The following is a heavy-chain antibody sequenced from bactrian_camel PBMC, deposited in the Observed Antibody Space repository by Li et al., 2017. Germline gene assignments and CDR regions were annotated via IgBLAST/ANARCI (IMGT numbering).Heavy chain of an antibody. J-gene: IGHJ4*01. CDR2: IYTPAGTT. V-gene: IGHV3S55*01. CDR1: EDTYASNC. D-gene: IGHD3*01. CDR3: AAGHPKGLYRVLWSTDYQY. Sequence: HVQLVESGGGSVAAGGSLSLSCSSSEDTYASNCMGWFRQFPGQEREAVAAIYTPAGTTYYADAVQGRFTISQDKAKNTMYLQMNGLKPEDTAMYYCAAGHPKGLYRVLWSTDYQYWGQGTQVTVS.